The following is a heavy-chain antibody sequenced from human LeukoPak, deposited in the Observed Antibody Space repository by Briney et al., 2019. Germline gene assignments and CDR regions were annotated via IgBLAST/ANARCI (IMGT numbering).Heavy chain of an antibody. D-gene: IGHD1-26*01. CDR2: ITDSGDGK. V-gene: IGHV3-23*01. CDR3: AKDSPVATR. CDR1: GFTFSSSA. J-gene: IGHJ4*02. Sequence: GGSLRLSCAASGFTFSSSAMSWVRQAPGKGLAWVSSITDSGDGKYYADSVKGRFTISRDNSKNTLYLQMNSLRAEDTAVYYCAKDSPVATRWGQGTLVTVSS.